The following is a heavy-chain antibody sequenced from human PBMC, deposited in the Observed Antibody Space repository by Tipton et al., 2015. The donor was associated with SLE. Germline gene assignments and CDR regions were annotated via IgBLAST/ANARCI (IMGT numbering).Heavy chain of an antibody. V-gene: IGHV3-48*03. Sequence: SLRLSCAASGFTFSSYAMHWVRQAPGKGLEWVSYVNYGGNIRYYADSVKGRFFVSRDNGENSLYLQMNNLRAEDTAVYYCARDLGNMGVAAADHWGQGTLVTVSS. CDR2: VNYGGNIR. CDR1: GFTFSSYA. CDR3: ARDLGNMGVAAADH. J-gene: IGHJ5*02. D-gene: IGHD2-15*01.